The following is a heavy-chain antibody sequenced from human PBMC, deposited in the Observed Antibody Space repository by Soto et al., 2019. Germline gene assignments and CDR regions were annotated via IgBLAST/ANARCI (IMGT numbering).Heavy chain of an antibody. J-gene: IGHJ1*01. CDR1: GGSISSSNW. V-gene: IGHV4-4*02. CDR2: IYHSGST. D-gene: IGHD6-13*01. CDR3: ARGYSSSWYVYFQH. Sequence: QVQLQESGPGLVKPSGTLSLTCAVSGGSISSSNWWSWVRQPPGKGLEWIGEIYHSGSTNYNPSLKSRVPXXVXKSXNQFALKLSSVTAADTAVYYCARGYSSSWYVYFQHWGQGTLVTVSS.